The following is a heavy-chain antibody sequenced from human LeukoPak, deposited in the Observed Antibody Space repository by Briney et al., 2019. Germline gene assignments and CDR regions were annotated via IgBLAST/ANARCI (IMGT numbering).Heavy chain of an antibody. Sequence: ASVTVSCKASGYSLSDYYIHWVRQAPGQGLEWMGWLNPNTGHTNYAQKFQGRVTMTRDTSITTAYMGLSRLRSDDAAVYYCARDLSVVTTARSSMDVWGQGTTVTVSS. CDR2: LNPNTGHT. CDR1: GYSLSDYY. J-gene: IGHJ6*02. D-gene: IGHD2-21*02. CDR3: ARDLSVVTTARSSMDV. V-gene: IGHV1-2*02.